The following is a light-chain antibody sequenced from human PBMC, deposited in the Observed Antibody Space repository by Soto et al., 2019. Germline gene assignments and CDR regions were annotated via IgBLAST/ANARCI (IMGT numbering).Light chain of an antibody. CDR1: SSDVGGYNY. CDR3: CSYAGDYTLV. V-gene: IGLV2-11*01. Sequence: QSALTQPRSVSESPGQSVTISCTGTSSDVGGYNYVSWYQQYPGKAPEVVIYDVYKRPSGVPDRFSGSKSGNTASLTISGLQAEDEADYYCCSYAGDYTLVFGGGTKVTV. CDR2: DVY. J-gene: IGLJ2*01.